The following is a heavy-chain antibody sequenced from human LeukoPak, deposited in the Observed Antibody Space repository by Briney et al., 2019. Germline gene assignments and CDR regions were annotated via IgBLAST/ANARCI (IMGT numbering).Heavy chain of an antibody. V-gene: IGHV4-30-4*01. CDR3: ARERFGALGY. Sequence: SETLSLTRTVSGGSISSGDYYWSWIRQPPGKGLEWIGYIYYSGSTYYNPSLKSRVTISVDTSKNQFSLKLSSVTAADTAVYYCARERFGALGYWGQGTLVTVSS. CDR1: GGSISSGDYY. J-gene: IGHJ4*02. CDR2: IYYSGST. D-gene: IGHD3-3*01.